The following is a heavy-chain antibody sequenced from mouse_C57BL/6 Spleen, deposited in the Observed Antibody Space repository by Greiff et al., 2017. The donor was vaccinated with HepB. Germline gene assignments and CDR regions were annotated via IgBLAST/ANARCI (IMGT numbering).Heavy chain of an antibody. CDR3: AREGGSSGLFAY. J-gene: IGHJ3*01. V-gene: IGHV5-4*01. Sequence: EVKLVESGGGLVKPGGSLKLSCAASGFTFSSYAMSWVRQTPEKRLEWVATISDGGSYTYYPDNVKGRFTISRDNAKNNLYLQMSHLKSEDTAMYYCAREGGSSGLFAYWGQGTLVTVSA. CDR2: ISDGGSYT. D-gene: IGHD3-2*02. CDR1: GFTFSSYA.